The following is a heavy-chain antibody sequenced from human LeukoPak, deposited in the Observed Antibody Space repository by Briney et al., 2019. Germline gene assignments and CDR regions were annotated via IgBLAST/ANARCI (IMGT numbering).Heavy chain of an antibody. D-gene: IGHD3-10*01. J-gene: IGHJ4*02. Sequence: GASVKLSCKASGYTFTSYDINWVRQATGQRLKWMGWMNPNSGNTGYAQKFQGRVTMTRNTSISTAYRELCSLRSEDTAVYYCARERLYGSGSYSRPHFDYWGQGTLVTVSS. V-gene: IGHV1-8*01. CDR3: ARERLYGSGSYSRPHFDY. CDR2: MNPNSGNT. CDR1: GYTFTSYD.